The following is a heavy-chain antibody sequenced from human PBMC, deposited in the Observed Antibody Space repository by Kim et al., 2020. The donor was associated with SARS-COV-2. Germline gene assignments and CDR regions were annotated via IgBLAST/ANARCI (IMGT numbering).Heavy chain of an antibody. V-gene: IGHV3-23*01. Sequence: YANSVKGRFTNSRDNAKNTLYLDLNSLGVEDTAVYYCAKSSSWNAMDVWGQGTTVTVSS. J-gene: IGHJ6*02. CDR3: AKSSSWNAMDV. D-gene: IGHD6-6*01.